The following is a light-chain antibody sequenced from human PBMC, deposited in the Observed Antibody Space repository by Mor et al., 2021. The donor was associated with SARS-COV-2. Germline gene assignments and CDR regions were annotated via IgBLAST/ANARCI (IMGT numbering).Light chain of an antibody. V-gene: IGLV2-11*01. J-gene: IGLJ1*01. CDR2: DVT. CDR3: CSYAGSPYV. Sequence: QQHPGKAPKLIIYDVTKRPSGVPDRFSGSKSGNTAPLTISGLQAEDEADYYCCSYAGSPYVFGTGTKVTVL.